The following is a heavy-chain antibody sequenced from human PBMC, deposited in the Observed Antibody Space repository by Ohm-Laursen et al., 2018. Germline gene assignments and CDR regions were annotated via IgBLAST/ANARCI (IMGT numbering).Heavy chain of an antibody. CDR2: IKSKVDGGTT. CDR1: GFTFSHAW. J-gene: IGHJ4*02. V-gene: IGHV3-15*01. D-gene: IGHD6-19*01. Sequence: SLRLSCAASGFTFSHAWMTWVRQAPGKGLEWVGRIKSKVDGGTTDYAAPVKGRFTISRDDSKKTLYLQMNSLQTEDTGVYFCTSLARAVTGYWGQGTLVTVSS. CDR3: TSLARAVTGY.